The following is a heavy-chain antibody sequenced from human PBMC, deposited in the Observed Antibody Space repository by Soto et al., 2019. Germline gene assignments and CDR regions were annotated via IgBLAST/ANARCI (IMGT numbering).Heavy chain of an antibody. Sequence: EVQLVESGGGLVQPGGSLRLSCVDSGFTFSRYWMSWVRQAPVKGLEWVGNIKQDGSEENYVDSVKGRFTISRDNAKNSIYLQMNSLRAEDTAVYYCARIAASGRGWDVWGQGTTVGVS. J-gene: IGHJ6*02. CDR2: IKQDGSEE. CDR3: ARIAASGRGWDV. V-gene: IGHV3-7*01. CDR1: GFTFSRYW. D-gene: IGHD6-13*01.